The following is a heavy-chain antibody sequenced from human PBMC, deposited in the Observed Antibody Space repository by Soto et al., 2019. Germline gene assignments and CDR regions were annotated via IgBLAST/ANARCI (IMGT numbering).Heavy chain of an antibody. CDR1: GFTFSNAW. CDR2: IKSKTDGGTT. J-gene: IGHJ4*02. Sequence: EVQLVESGGGLVKPGGSLRLSCAASGFTFSNAWMSWVCQAPGKGLEWVGRIKSKTDGGTTDYAAPVKGRFTISRDDSKNTLYLQMNSLKTEDTAVYYCTTDLVTTSQFDYWGQGTLVTVSS. V-gene: IGHV3-15*01. D-gene: IGHD4-17*01. CDR3: TTDLVTTSQFDY.